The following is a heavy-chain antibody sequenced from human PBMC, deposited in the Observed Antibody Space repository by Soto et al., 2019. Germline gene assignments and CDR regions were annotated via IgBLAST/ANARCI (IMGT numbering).Heavy chain of an antibody. CDR3: ARDPRGYSYGTFDY. D-gene: IGHD5-18*01. CDR2: ISYDGSNK. Sequence: QVQLVESGGGVVQPGRSLRLSCAASGFTFSSYAMHWVRQAPGKGLEWVAVISYDGSNKYYADSVKGRFTISRDNSKNTLYLQMNSLRAEDTAVYYCARDPRGYSYGTFDYWGQGTLVTVSS. J-gene: IGHJ4*02. CDR1: GFTFSSYA. V-gene: IGHV3-30-3*01.